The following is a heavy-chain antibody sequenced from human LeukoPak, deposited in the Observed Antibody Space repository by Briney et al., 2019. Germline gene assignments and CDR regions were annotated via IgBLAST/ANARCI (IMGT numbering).Heavy chain of an antibody. CDR2: ISASSSYL. CDR3: ARVYTMIVVVDY. Sequence: GGSLRLSCAASGFTSNTYTMNWVRQAPGKGLEWVSSISASSSYLYYADSVKGRFTISRDNAKNSLYLPMNSMRAEDTAVYYWARVYTMIVVVDYWGQGTLVTVSS. D-gene: IGHD3-22*01. J-gene: IGHJ4*02. V-gene: IGHV3-21*01. CDR1: GFTSNTYT.